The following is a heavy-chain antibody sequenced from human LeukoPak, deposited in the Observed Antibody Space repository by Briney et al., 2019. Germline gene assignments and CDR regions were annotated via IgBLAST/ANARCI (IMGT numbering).Heavy chain of an antibody. V-gene: IGHV4-38-2*02. CDR2: IYHSGST. D-gene: IGHD6-19*01. CDR1: GYSISSGYY. Sequence: SETLTLTCTVSGYSISSGYYWGWIRQPPGKGLEWIGSIYHSGSTYYNPSLKRRVHISVDTSKNQFSVKLHSVTAADTAVYYCARVTIAVAGLVYYYYMDVWGKGTTVTVSS. CDR3: ARVTIAVAGLVYYYYMDV. J-gene: IGHJ6*03.